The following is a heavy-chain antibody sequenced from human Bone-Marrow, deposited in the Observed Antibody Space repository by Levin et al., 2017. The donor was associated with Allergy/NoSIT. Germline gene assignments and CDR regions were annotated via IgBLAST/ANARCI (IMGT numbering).Heavy chain of an antibody. CDR2: ISSGGSQK. D-gene: IGHD4-17*01. CDR1: GFTFSNYG. V-gene: IGHV3-30*12. Sequence: GGSLRLSCAASGFTFSNYGMHWVRQAPGKGLEWMALISSGGSQKYYSHSVKGRFTISRDNSKNTLFLQMNNLRVEDTATYYCARDPDSSDYDDDDSARDWFDPWGQGTLVTVSS. J-gene: IGHJ5*02. CDR3: ARDPDSSDYDDDDSARDWFDP.